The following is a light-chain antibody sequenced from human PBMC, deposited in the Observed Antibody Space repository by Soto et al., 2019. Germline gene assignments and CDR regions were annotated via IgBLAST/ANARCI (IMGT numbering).Light chain of an antibody. CDR3: QQLNSYPLT. J-gene: IGKJ4*01. V-gene: IGKV1-5*03. CDR2: KAS. CDR1: QTISSW. Sequence: DIQMTQSPSTLSGSVGDRVTITCRASQTISSWLAWYQQKPGKAPKLLIYKASTLKSGVPSRFSGSGSGTEFTLTISSLQPDDFGTYYCQQLNSYPLTFGGGTKVDI.